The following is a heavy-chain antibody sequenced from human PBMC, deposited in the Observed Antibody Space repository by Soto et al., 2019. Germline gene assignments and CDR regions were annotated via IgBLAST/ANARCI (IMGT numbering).Heavy chain of an antibody. CDR3: AGGDYYGSGSYESGFVP. D-gene: IGHD3-10*01. V-gene: IGHV4-59*01. J-gene: IGHJ5*02. CDR1: GGSISSYY. Sequence: QVQLQESGPGLVKPSETLSLTCTVSGGSISSYYWSWIRQPPGKGLQWIGYIYYSGSTNYNPSLMRRVTLSVDMSTIEFSLKLSAVTAADTAVYYCAGGDYYGSGSYESGFVPWGQGTLVTVSS. CDR2: IYYSGST.